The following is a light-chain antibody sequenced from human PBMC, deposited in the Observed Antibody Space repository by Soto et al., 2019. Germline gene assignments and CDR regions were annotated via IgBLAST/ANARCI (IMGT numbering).Light chain of an antibody. V-gene: IGKV1-5*01. Sequence: DIQIAQSPSTLSAFVGDSVTITCRASQSINKWLAWYQQKPGKAPKNLIYDASSLESGVPSRFSGGGSGTEFTLTISRLEPEDFAVYYCQQYGSSPTFGGGTKVDI. CDR1: QSINKW. CDR3: QQYGSSPT. J-gene: IGKJ4*01. CDR2: DAS.